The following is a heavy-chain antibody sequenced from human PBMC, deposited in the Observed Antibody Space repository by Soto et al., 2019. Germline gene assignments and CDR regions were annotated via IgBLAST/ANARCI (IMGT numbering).Heavy chain of an antibody. CDR3: AREPFLHKDRNNY. J-gene: IGHJ4*02. V-gene: IGHV4-30-4*02. CDR2: IFHTGTT. Sequence: SETLSLTCTVSGGSISSSDYFWSWIRQPPGKGLEWMGYIFHTGTTYSNTSLKSRLIMSIDTSKNQFSMRLTSVTAADSAVYYCAREPFLHKDRNNYWGQGALVTVSS. D-gene: IGHD3-3*01. CDR1: GGSISSSDYF.